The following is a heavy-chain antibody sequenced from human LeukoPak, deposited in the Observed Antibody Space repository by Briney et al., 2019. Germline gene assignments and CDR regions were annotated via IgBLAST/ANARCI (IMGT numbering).Heavy chain of an antibody. CDR1: GFTFRNEE. Sequence: PGGSLRLSCVVSGFTFRNEEKNWVRQAPGKGLEWIAYISNTGSPIHYRDSVKGRFTISRDNAQSSLFLQMNSLRPDDTAIYYCARGGNYAPFDYWAQGALVAVSS. CDR3: ARGGNYAPFDY. J-gene: IGHJ4*02. D-gene: IGHD1-26*01. V-gene: IGHV3-48*03. CDR2: ISNTGSPI.